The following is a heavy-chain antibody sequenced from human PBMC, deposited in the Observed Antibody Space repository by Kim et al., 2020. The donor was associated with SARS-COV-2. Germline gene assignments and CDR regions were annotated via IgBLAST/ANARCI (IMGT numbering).Heavy chain of an antibody. CDR3: ARDLGSDNWGGYYYYGMDV. J-gene: IGHJ6*02. V-gene: IGHV3-21*01. Sequence: LSLTCAASGFTFSSYSMNWVRQAPGKGLEWVSSISSSNSYIYYADSVKGRFTISRDNAKNSLYLQMNSLRAEDTAVYYCARDLGSDNWGGYYYYGMDVWGQGTTVTVSS. CDR2: ISSSNSYI. D-gene: IGHD7-27*01. CDR1: GFTFSSYS.